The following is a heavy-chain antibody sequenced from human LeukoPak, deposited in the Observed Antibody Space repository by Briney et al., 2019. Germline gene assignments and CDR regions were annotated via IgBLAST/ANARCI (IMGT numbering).Heavy chain of an antibody. CDR2: MNPNSGNT. CDR1: GYTFTSYD. CDR3: ARGRYCSDGSCHGWLDP. V-gene: IGHV1-8*01. D-gene: IGHD2-15*01. Sequence: ASVKVSCKASGYTFTSYDINWVRQATGQGLEWMGWMNPNSGNTGYVQKFQGRVTMTRNTSISTAYMELSSLRSEDTAVYYCARGRYCSDGSCHGWLDPWGQGTLVTGSS. J-gene: IGHJ5*02.